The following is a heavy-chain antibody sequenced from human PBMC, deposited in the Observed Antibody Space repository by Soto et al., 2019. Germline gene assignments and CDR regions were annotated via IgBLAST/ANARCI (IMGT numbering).Heavy chain of an antibody. CDR1: AYTFTNYG. V-gene: IGHV1-18*01. CDR2: ISTYNGNT. Sequence: QVPVVQSGAEVKQPGASVKVSCKASAYTFTNYGFTWVRQAPGQGLEWLGWISTYNGNTKYAQKVQGRLTMTTDTSTSTANMELTSLRSDDTALYNCARTTVTASYYYMDVRGKGSTVTVSS. CDR3: ARTTVTASYYYMDV. D-gene: IGHD4-17*01. J-gene: IGHJ6*03.